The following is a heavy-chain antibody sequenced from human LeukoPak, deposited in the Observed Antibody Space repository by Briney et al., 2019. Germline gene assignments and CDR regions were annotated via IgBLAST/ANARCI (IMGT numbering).Heavy chain of an antibody. V-gene: IGHV4-61*09. CDR1: GGSISSGSYY. D-gene: IGHD6-13*01. Sequence: SETLSLTCTVSGGSISSGSYYWSWVRQPAGTGLEWIGHISTSGRTNYNPSLKSRVTISVETSENQFSLKLSSVTAADTAVYYCARGQQLVGVHFDYWGQGTLVTVSS. J-gene: IGHJ4*02. CDR2: ISTSGRT. CDR3: ARGQQLVGVHFDY.